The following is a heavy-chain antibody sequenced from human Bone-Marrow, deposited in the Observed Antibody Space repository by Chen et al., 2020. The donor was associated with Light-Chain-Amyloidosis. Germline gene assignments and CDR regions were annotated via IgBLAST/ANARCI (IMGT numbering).Heavy chain of an antibody. Sequence: EVQLVESGGGLVQPGGSLRLSCAASGFRFSNSGLHWVRQAPGKGLEWVSYVSSSGTIRTTYAKSVKGRFTISRDNSKNMVYLQLNSLRAEDTAVYYCAKDGGAWNFDYWGQGTLVTVSS. CDR2: VSSSGTIRT. CDR3: AKDGGAWNFDY. CDR1: GFRFSNSG. V-gene: IGHV3-23*04. D-gene: IGHD3-10*01. J-gene: IGHJ4*02.